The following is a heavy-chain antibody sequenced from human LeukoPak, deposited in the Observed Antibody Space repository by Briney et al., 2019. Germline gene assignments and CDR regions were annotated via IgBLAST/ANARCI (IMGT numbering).Heavy chain of an antibody. V-gene: IGHV3-53*01. Sequence: QTGGSLRLSCAASGFTVSSNYMSWVRQAPGKGLEWVSVIYSGGSTYYADSVKGRFTISRDNAKNSLYLQMNSLRADDTAVYYCARQFNHPLSPFDYWGQGTLVTVSS. CDR2: IYSGGST. D-gene: IGHD1-14*01. CDR1: GFTVSSNY. CDR3: ARQFNHPLSPFDY. J-gene: IGHJ4*02.